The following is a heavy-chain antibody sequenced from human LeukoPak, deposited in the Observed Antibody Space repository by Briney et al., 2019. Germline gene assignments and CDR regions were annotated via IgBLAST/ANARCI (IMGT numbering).Heavy chain of an antibody. Sequence: GGSLRLSCAASGFTVSGHPMSWVRQAPGKGLEWVSVIYRGGNTYYADSVKGRFTISTDNSKNTLYLQMNSLRAEDTAIYYCARLKLGYWYFDLWGRGTLLTVSS. CDR3: ARLKLGYWYFDL. CDR1: GFTVSGHP. CDR2: IYRGGNT. D-gene: IGHD7-27*01. J-gene: IGHJ2*01. V-gene: IGHV3-53*01.